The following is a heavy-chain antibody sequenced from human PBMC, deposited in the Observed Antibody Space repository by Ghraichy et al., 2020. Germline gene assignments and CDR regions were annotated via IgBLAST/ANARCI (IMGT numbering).Heavy chain of an antibody. CDR3: ARAGYYYDSSGYYPPHWFDP. J-gene: IGHJ5*02. D-gene: IGHD3-22*01. Sequence: SQTLSLTCTVPGGSVSSGSYYWSWIRQPPGKGLEWIGYIYYSGSTNYNPSLKSRVTISVDTSKNQFSLKLSSVTAADTAVYYCARAGYYYDSSGYYPPHWFDPWGQGTLVTVSS. V-gene: IGHV4-61*01. CDR2: IYYSGST. CDR1: GGSVSSGSYY.